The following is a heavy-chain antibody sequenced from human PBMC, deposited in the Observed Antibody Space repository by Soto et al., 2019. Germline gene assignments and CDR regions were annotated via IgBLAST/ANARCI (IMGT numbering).Heavy chain of an antibody. D-gene: IGHD5-12*01. CDR2: IYHSGST. V-gene: IGHV4-30-2*01. CDR1: GCSIISGGYS. J-gene: IGHJ4*02. Sequence: SETQSLTCTFSGCSIISGGYSWSWIRQPPGKGLEWIGYIYHSGSTYYNPSLKSRVTISVDRSKNQFSLKLSSVTAADTAVYYCAAGGGLPRYYWGQGTLVTVSS. CDR3: AAGGGLPRYY.